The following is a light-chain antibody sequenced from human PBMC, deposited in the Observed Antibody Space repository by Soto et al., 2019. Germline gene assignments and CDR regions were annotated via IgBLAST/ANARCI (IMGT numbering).Light chain of an antibody. Sequence: DIQLTQSPSCLSASVVDRVTITCGASQGINNYVAWYQQNPGKAPNLLIYGASTLQTGVPSRFSGSGSGSEFTLTIGSLQPEDFAVYYCQQYGNSPITFGQGTRLEIK. CDR2: GAS. CDR1: QGINNY. J-gene: IGKJ5*01. V-gene: IGKV1-9*01. CDR3: QQYGNSPIT.